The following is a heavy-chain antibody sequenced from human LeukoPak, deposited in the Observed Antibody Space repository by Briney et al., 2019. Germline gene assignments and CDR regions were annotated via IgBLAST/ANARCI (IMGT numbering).Heavy chain of an antibody. Sequence: GGSLRLSCAASGFTFSSYAMSWVRQAPGKGLEWVSAISGSGGSTYYADSVKGRFTISRDNSENTLYLQMNSLRAEDTAVYYCAKRTGKDYYDSSGALVVIDYWGQGTLVTVSS. J-gene: IGHJ4*02. CDR3: AKRTGKDYYDSSGALVVIDY. CDR1: GFTFSSYA. V-gene: IGHV3-23*01. CDR2: ISGSGGST. D-gene: IGHD3-22*01.